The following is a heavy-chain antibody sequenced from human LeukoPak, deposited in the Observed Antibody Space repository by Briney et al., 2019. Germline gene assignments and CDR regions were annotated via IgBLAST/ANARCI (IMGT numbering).Heavy chain of an antibody. CDR3: AKARIAAAGTGAFDV. V-gene: IGHV3-23*01. Sequence: SGGSLRLSCAVSGFTVSSYGMTWVRQAPGKGLEWVSAFSATDGSAQYAESVKGRFTISRDNSKNSLYLQMNSLRDEDTAVYYCAKARIAAAGTGAFDVWGQGTMVTVS. CDR1: GFTVSSYG. CDR2: FSATDGSA. J-gene: IGHJ3*01. D-gene: IGHD6-13*01.